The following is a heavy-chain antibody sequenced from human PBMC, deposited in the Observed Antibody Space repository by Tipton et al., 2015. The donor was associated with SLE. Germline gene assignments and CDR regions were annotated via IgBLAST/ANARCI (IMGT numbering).Heavy chain of an antibody. D-gene: IGHD6-6*01. CDR3: ARSEYSISSGAFDI. J-gene: IGHJ3*02. CDR2: IDHSGST. V-gene: IGHV4-38-2*02. CDR1: GYSISSGYY. Sequence: TLSLTCSVSGYSISSGYYWGWIRQPPGKGLEWIGSIDHSGSTYYTPSLKSRVTISVDTSKNQFSLKLTSVTAADTAVYYCARSEYSISSGAFDIWGQGTGVTVSS.